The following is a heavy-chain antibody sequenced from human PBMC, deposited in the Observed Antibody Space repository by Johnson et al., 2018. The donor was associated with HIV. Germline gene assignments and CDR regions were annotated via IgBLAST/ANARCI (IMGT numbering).Heavy chain of an antibody. CDR1: GFTFSSYW. J-gene: IGHJ3*02. CDR2: IKQDGSEK. CDR3: AKDRSMDDAFDI. Sequence: VQLVESGGGLVQPGGSLRLSCAASGFTFSSYWMSWVRQAPGKGLEWVANIKQDGSEKYYVDSVKGRFTISRDNAKNSLYLQMNSLRAEDTALYYCAKDRSMDDAFDIWGRGTMVTVSS. D-gene: IGHD1-26*01. V-gene: IGHV3-7*05.